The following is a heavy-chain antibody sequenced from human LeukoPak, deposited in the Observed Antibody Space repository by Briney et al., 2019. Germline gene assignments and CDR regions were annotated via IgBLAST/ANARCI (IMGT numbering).Heavy chain of an antibody. J-gene: IGHJ4*02. CDR3: ARQDTAMVEFDY. D-gene: IGHD5-18*01. CDR2: ISAYNGNT. V-gene: IGHV1-18*01. CDR1: GYTFTSYG. Sequence: ASVKVSCKASGYTFTSYGISWVRQAPGQGLEWMGWISAYNGNTNYAQKLQGRVTMTTDTSTSTAYMELRSLRSGDTAVYYCARQDTAMVEFDYWGQGTLVTVSS.